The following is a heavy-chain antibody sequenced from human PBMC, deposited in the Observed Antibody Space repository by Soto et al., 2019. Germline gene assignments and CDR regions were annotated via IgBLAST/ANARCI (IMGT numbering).Heavy chain of an antibody. Sequence: QLQLQESGPGLVKPSETLSLTCTVSGGSISSSSYYWGWIRQPPGKGLEWIGSIYYSGSTYYNPSLKSRVNISEDTSNNQSSPKLSSVTAADTGVYYCARLVTLGGGWYVLGYYYGMDVWGQGTTVTVSS. J-gene: IGHJ6*02. V-gene: IGHV4-39*01. CDR1: GGSISSSSYY. CDR2: IYYSGST. D-gene: IGHD6-19*01. CDR3: ARLVTLGGGWYVLGYYYGMDV.